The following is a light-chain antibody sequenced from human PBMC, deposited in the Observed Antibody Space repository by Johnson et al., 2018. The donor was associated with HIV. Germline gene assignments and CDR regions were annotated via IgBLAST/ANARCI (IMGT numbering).Light chain of an antibody. Sequence: QPVLTQPPSVSAAPGQTVTISCSGSSSNVGSSFVSWYRQVPGTAPKLLIYDNNKRPSGIPGRFSGSKSGPSATLGITGLQTGDEADYYCGTWDSSLLAVFGTGTKVTVL. V-gene: IGLV1-51*01. J-gene: IGLJ1*01. CDR2: DNN. CDR3: GTWDSSLLAV. CDR1: SSNVGSSF.